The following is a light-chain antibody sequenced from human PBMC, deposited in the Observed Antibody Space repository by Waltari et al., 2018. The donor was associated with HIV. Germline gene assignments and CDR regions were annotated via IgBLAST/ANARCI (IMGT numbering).Light chain of an antibody. CDR1: SSDIAYFDY. V-gene: IGLV2-11*01. CDR3: CSYAGAYTYV. CDR2: EVS. J-gene: IGLJ1*01. Sequence: QYALTQPRSVSGSPGQSVTISCTGTSSDIAYFDYVSWYQQYPGKAPTVILYEVSQRPSGVPDRFTASKSGITASLTISGLQDEDEADYYCCSYAGAYTYVFGTGTKVTVL.